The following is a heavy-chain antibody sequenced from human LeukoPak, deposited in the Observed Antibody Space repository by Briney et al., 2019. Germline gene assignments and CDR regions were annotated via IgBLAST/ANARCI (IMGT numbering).Heavy chain of an antibody. CDR2: IFYSGST. V-gene: IGHV4-59*01. CDR1: GGPISDYY. D-gene: IGHD3-22*01. J-gene: IGHJ4*02. CDR3: ARESFYDSSGYYLFDY. Sequence: ASETLSLTCTVSGGPISDYYWSWIRQPPGKGLEWIGYIFYSGSTNYNPSLKSRVTISVDTSKNQFSLKLSSVTAADTAVYYCARESFYDSSGYYLFDYWGQGTLVTVSS.